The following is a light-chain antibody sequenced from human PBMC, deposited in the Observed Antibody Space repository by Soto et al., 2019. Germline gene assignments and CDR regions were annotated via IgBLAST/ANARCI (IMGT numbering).Light chain of an antibody. CDR2: GTF. J-gene: IGKJ2*01. CDR1: QSVYSNS. CDR3: HQYATPSYT. Sequence: EIVLTQSPGTLSLSPGERASLSCRASQSVYSNSLAWYQQKPGQPPRLLISGTFNRATGIPDRFSGSGSETDFTLTISRLEPEDFAVYYCHQYATPSYTFGQGTKL. V-gene: IGKV3-20*01.